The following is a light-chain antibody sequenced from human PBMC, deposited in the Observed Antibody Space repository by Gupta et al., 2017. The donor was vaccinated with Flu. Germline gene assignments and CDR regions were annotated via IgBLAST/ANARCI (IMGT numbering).Light chain of an antibody. J-gene: IGLJ3*02. V-gene: IGLV2-11*01. CDR1: SRDVGAYEY. Sequence: QSALTQPRSVSGSPGQSVSISCTGTSRDVGAYEYASWYQQYPGKAPKFIIYDIYKRPSGVPDRFSASKIGDTASLTISGLQAEDEADYYCCSYAGSYSWVFGGGTKLTVL. CDR2: DIY. CDR3: CSYAGSYSWV.